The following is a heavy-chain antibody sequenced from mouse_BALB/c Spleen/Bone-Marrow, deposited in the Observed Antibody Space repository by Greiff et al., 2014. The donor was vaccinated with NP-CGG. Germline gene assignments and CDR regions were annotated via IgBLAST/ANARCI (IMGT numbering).Heavy chain of an antibody. D-gene: IGHD2-10*01. J-gene: IGHJ2*01. CDR1: GFTFSSYG. CDR2: INSNGGST. CDR3: ARSQAYYGNYFDY. V-gene: IGHV5-6-3*01. Sequence: DVKLQESGGGLVQPGGSLKLSCAASGFTFSSYGMPWVRQTPDKRLELVANINSNGGSTYYPDSVKGRFTISRDNAKNTLYLQMSSLKSEDTTMYYCARSQAYYGNYFDYWGQGTTLTVSS.